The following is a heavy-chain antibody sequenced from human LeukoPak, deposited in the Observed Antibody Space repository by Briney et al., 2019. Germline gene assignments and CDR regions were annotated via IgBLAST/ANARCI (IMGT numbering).Heavy chain of an antibody. CDR2: ISYDGSNK. CDR1: GVPLSSYA. D-gene: IGHD6-13*01. V-gene: IGHV3-30*04. Sequence: GGAPGISLAAPGVPLSSYAIHLGRQAPRQGVGGGGVISYDGSNKYYADSVKGRFTISRDNSKNTLYLQMNSLRAEDTAVYYCARDSGAAASTVFDYWGQGTLVTVSS. J-gene: IGHJ4*02. CDR3: ARDSGAAASTVFDY.